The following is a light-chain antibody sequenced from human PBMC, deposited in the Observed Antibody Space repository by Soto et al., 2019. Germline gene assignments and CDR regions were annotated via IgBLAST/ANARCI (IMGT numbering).Light chain of an antibody. CDR2: GAS. CDR3: QQYTNWPYT. CDR1: QSVGSN. Sequence: EIVMTQSPDTLSVSPGERASLSCRASQSVGSNLAWYQQTAGQAPRLLIYGASTRATGIPARFSGSGSGTEFTLTISSLQSEDFAVDSCQQYTNWPYTFGQGTKLEIK. V-gene: IGKV3-15*01. J-gene: IGKJ2*01.